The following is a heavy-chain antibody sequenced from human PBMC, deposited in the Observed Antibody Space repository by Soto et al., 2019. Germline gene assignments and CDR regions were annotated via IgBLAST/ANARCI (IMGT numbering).Heavy chain of an antibody. CDR1: GFTFSSYA. D-gene: IGHD1-1*01. CDR3: ARYIRGPTVYYFGF. Sequence: GGSLRLSCAASGFTFSSYAMTWVRQAPGKGLEWVSIVSYNGGDTYYADSVKGRFTISRDNSKDTVDLQMNGLRAEDTAVYYCARYIRGPTVYYFGFWGPGVLVTVSS. CDR2: VSYNGGDT. V-gene: IGHV3-23*01. J-gene: IGHJ4*02.